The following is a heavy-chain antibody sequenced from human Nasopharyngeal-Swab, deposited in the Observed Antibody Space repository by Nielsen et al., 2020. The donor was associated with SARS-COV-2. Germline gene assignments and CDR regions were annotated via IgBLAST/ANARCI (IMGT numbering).Heavy chain of an antibody. J-gene: IGHJ4*02. CDR1: GFTFSSYW. V-gene: IGHV3-7*01. CDR3: AKDSGSGWFSLFDH. CDR2: IKQDGSEK. D-gene: IGHD6-19*01. Sequence: GGSLRLSCAASGFTFSSYWMSWVRQAPGKGLEWVANIKQDGSEKYYVDSVKGRFSISRDNAKNSLYLQMNSLRAEDTAVYYCAKDSGSGWFSLFDHWGRGTVVTVSS.